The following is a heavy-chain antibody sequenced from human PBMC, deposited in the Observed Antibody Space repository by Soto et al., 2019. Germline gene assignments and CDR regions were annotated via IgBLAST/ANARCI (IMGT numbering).Heavy chain of an antibody. D-gene: IGHD5-12*01. Sequence: EVQLVESGGGLVQPGGSLRLSCSASGFTFSSYAMHWVRQAPGKGLEYVSAISSNGGSTYYADSVKGRFTISRDNSKNTLYLQMSSLRAEDTAVYYCVKSTSGIVATIGRDYWGQGTLVTVSS. CDR1: GFTFSSYA. V-gene: IGHV3-64D*06. J-gene: IGHJ4*02. CDR2: ISSNGGST. CDR3: VKSTSGIVATIGRDY.